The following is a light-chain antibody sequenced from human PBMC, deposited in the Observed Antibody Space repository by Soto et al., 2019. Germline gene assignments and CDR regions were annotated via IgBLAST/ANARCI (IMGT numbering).Light chain of an antibody. J-gene: IGKJ4*01. CDR1: QSLVYSDGNTY. CDR2: KVS. CDR3: QQYNNWPPLT. V-gene: IGKV2D-30*01. Sequence: DVVMTQSPLSLPVTLGQPASISCRSSQSLVYSDGNTYLNWFQQRPGQSPRRLIYKVSNWDSGVPDRFSGSGSGTEFTLTISSLQSEDFAVYYCQQYNNWPPLTFGGGTRVEIK.